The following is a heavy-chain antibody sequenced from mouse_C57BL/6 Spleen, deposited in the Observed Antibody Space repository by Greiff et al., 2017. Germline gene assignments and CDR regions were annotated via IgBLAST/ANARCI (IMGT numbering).Heavy chain of an antibody. V-gene: IGHV1-64*01. D-gene: IGHD1-1*01. CDR2: IHPNSGST. Sequence: QVQLQQPGAELVKPGASVKLSCKASGYTFTSYWMHWVKQRPGQGLELIGMIHPNSGSTNYNEKFKSKATLTVDKSSSTAYMQLSSLTSEDSAVYYCARPSTVALDYWGQGTTLTVSS. CDR1: GYTFTSYW. CDR3: ARPSTVALDY. J-gene: IGHJ2*01.